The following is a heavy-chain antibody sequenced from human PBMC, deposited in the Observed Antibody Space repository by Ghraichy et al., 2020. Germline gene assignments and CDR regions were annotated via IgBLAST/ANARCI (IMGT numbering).Heavy chain of an antibody. CDR2: ISGYNGNT. J-gene: IGHJ5*02. CDR1: GDTFSNYG. V-gene: IGHV1-18*04. D-gene: IGHD6-19*01. Sequence: ASVKVSCKTSGDTFSNYGISWVRQAPGQGLEWMGWISGYNGNTFYAKKFQGRLTLTTDTSTTIAYMELSSLRSDDTAVYYCARDPFTYSSGWYHGESNWFDPWGRNPGHRLL. CDR3: ARDPFTYSSGWYHGESNWFDP.